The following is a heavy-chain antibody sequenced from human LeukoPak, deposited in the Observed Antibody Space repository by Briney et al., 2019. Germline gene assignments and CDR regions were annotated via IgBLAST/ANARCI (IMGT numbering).Heavy chain of an antibody. J-gene: IGHJ4*02. V-gene: IGHV3-23*01. CDR1: GFTFSSYA. Sequence: GGSLRLSCAASGFTFSSYAMSWVRQTPGKGLEWVSGINHSGDSTYYADSVKGRFTISRDNSKNTLYLQMNSLRAEDTAVYYCAKAYCSSTSCGYFDYWGQGTLVTVSS. CDR2: INHSGDST. D-gene: IGHD2-2*01. CDR3: AKAYCSSTSCGYFDY.